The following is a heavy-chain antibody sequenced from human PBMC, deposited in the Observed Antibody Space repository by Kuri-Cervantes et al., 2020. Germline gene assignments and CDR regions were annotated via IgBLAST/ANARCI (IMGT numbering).Heavy chain of an antibody. CDR3: ARDPLWVGAIHASGPLDY. CDR2: ISYDGSNK. D-gene: IGHD1-26*01. J-gene: IGHJ4*02. CDR1: GFTFSSYA. V-gene: IGHV3-30-3*01. Sequence: GGSLRLSCAASGFTFSSYAMHWVRQAPGKGLEWVAVISYDGSNKYYADSVKGRSTISRDNSKDTLYLQMNSLRAEDTAVYYCARDPLWVGAIHASGPLDYWGQGTLVTVSS.